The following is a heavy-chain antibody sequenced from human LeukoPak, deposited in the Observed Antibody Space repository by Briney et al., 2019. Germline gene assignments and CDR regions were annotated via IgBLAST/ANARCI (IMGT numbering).Heavy chain of an antibody. CDR2: IKTDGSQI. D-gene: IGHD6-6*01. V-gene: IGHV3-7*01. CDR1: GFTFSSYW. CDR3: ARADSSIAARLSRSSIFDYYYYMDV. J-gene: IGHJ6*03. Sequence: PGGSLRLSCVASGFTFSSYWMTWVRQAPGKGLEWVANIKTDGSQIYYVDSVKGRFTISRDNAKNSLYLQMNSLRAEDTAVYYCARADSSIAARLSRSSIFDYYYYMDVWGKGTTVTVSS.